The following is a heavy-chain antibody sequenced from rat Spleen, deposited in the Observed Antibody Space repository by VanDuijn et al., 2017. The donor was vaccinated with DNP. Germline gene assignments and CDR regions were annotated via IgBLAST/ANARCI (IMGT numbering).Heavy chain of an antibody. V-gene: IGHV5-17*01. J-gene: IGHJ3*01. CDR1: GFTFSDYA. Sequence: EVQLVESGGGLIQPGRSLKLSCTASGFTFSDYAMAWVRQAPKKGLEWVATISYDGNRIYYRDSVKGRFTISRDNAKNTLYLQMDSLRSEDTATYYCASLNNYNWFAYWGQGTLVTVSS. CDR2: ISYDGNRI. D-gene: IGHD1-10*01. CDR3: ASLNNYNWFAY.